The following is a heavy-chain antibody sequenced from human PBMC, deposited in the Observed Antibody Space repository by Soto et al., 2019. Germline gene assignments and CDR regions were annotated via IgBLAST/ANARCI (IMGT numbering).Heavy chain of an antibody. CDR1: GGSISSGDSY. D-gene: IGHD2-15*01. V-gene: IGHV4-30-4*01. J-gene: IGHJ6*02. Sequence: SETLSLTCTVSGGSISSGDSYWSWIRQPPGKGLEWIGYIYYSGNTYYNPSLKSRLTISLDTSKNQFSLKLSSVTAADTAVYFCARDVVAGTPNYYYYYGLDVWGQGTTVTAP. CDR3: ARDVVAGTPNYYYYYGLDV. CDR2: IYYSGNT.